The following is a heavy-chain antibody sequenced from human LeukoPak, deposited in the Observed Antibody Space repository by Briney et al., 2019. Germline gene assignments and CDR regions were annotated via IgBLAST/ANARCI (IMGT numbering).Heavy chain of an antibody. CDR3: TRVVGSGSFDY. V-gene: IGHV3-7*03. CDR1: GFTLSNHW. Sequence: GGSLRLSCAASGFTLSNHWMSWVRQAPGKGLEGVANIKQDGSDKYYLDSVKGRFTISRDNANNSLSLQMNSLKTEDTAVYYCTRVVGSGSFDYWGQGTLVTVSS. CDR2: IKQDGSDK. D-gene: IGHD3-10*01. J-gene: IGHJ4*02.